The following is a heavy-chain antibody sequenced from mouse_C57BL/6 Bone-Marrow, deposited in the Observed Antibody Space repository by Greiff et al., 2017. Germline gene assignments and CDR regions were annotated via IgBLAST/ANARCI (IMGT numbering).Heavy chain of an antibody. Sequence: QVQLQQSGAELARPGASVKLSCKASGYTFTSYGIRWVKQRPGQGLEWIGEIYPRSGNTYYNEKFKGKATLTADKSSSTAYMELRGLTSGDSGVYCCDGLSAYWGQGTLVTVSA. D-gene: IGHD1-2*01. J-gene: IGHJ3*01. CDR2: IYPRSGNT. CDR3: DGLSAY. CDR1: GYTFTSYG. V-gene: IGHV1-81*01.